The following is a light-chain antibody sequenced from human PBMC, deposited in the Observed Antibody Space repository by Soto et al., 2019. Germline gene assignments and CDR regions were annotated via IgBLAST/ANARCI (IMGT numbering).Light chain of an antibody. CDR2: EVS. Sequence: QSVLTQPASVSGSPGQSITISCTGTSSVFGGSRSVSWYHQHPGQALKLMIYEVSNRPSGASNPLSCSQAGHTPALTTTGLQADDEAEYCCSSYTSISHVVFGGGTNVTVL. V-gene: IGLV2-14*01. J-gene: IGLJ2*01. CDR3: SSYTSISHVV. CDR1: SSVFGGSRS.